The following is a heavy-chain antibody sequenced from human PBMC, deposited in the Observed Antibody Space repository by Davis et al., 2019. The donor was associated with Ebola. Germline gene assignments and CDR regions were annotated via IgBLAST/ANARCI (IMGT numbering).Heavy chain of an antibody. J-gene: IGHJ4*02. CDR2: INHSGST. V-gene: IGHV4-34*01. CDR1: GGSFSGYY. CDR3: ARGVTGAY. D-gene: IGHD1-1*01. Sequence: SETLSLTCAVYGGSFSGYYWSWIRQPPGKGLEWIGEINHSGSTNYNPSLKSRVTISVDTSKNQFSLKLSSVTAADTAVYYCARGVTGAYWGQGTLVTVSS.